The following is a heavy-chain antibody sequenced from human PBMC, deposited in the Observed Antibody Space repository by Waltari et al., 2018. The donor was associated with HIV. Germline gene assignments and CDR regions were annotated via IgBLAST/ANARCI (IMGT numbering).Heavy chain of an antibody. CDR3: ARGGASTTPRDYNYYGLDV. CDR1: GYTFTDNY. J-gene: IGHJ6*02. Sequence: QVELVRSGAEVQKPGPSVKVSCKAAGYTFTDNYIHWLRKAPGHGLEWMGWINPKSGGTKHAQKFQGRVTMTRDTSMSTVYMEVSRLTSDDTAVYYCARGGASTTPRDYNYYGLDVWGQGTTVTVSS. D-gene: IGHD2-2*01. CDR2: INPKSGGT. V-gene: IGHV1-2*02.